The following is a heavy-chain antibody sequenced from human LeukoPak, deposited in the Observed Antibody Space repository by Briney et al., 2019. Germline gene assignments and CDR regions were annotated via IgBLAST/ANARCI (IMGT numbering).Heavy chain of an antibody. Sequence: LGGSLRLSCTASGFTFSTFHMHWVRQAPGKGLEWVANTNQEGSEKYYVDSVKGRFTISKDNAKNSLYLQMNSLRAEDTAVYYCARDPKWLDYWGQGTLVTVSS. V-gene: IGHV3-7*01. D-gene: IGHD5-12*01. J-gene: IGHJ4*02. CDR1: GFTFSTFH. CDR2: TNQEGSEK. CDR3: ARDPKWLDY.